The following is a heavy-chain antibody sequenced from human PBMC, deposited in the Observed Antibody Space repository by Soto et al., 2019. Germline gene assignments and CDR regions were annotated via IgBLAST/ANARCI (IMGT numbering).Heavy chain of an antibody. J-gene: IGHJ6*02. CDR3: AISTTVATTYYYYGMDV. V-gene: IGHV3-48*02. Sequence: GGSLRLSCAASGFTFSSYSMNWVRQAPGKGLEWVSYISSSSSTIYYADSAKGRFTISRDNAKNSLYLQMNSLRDEDTAVYYYAISTTVATTYYYYGMDVWGQGTTVTVSS. D-gene: IGHD5-12*01. CDR1: GFTFSSYS. CDR2: ISSSSSTI.